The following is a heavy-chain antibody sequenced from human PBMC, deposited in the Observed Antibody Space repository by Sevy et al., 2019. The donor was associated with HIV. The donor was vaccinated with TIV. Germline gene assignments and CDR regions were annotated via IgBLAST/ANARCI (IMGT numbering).Heavy chain of an antibody. CDR1: GGSFSGYY. CDR3: ARGRRMVRAVIKPNNWFDP. CDR2: IDHRGST. Sequence: WETLSLTCAVYGGSFSGYYWSWIRQPPGKGLEWIGEIDHRGSTNYNPSLKSRVTISVDTSKNQFSLKLSSVTAADPAGYYCARGRRMVRAVIKPNNWFDPWGQRTLVTVSS. D-gene: IGHD3-10*01. J-gene: IGHJ5*02. V-gene: IGHV4-34*01.